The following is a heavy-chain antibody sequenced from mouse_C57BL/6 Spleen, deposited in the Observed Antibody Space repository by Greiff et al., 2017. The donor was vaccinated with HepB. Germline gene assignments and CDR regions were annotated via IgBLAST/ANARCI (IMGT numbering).Heavy chain of an antibody. CDR1: GYTFTSYW. D-gene: IGHD2-1*01. Sequence: QVQLQQPGAELVKPGASVKLSCKASGYTFTSYWMQWVKQRPGQGLEWIGEIDPSDSYTNYNQKFKGKATLTVDTSSSTAYMQLSSLTSEDSAVYYCGGGLYGNYRAMDYWGQGTSVTVSS. V-gene: IGHV1-50*01. CDR2: IDPSDSYT. J-gene: IGHJ4*01. CDR3: GGGLYGNYRAMDY.